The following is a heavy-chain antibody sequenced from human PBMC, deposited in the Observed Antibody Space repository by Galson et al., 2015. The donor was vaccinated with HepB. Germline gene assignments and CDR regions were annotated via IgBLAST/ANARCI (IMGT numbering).Heavy chain of an antibody. CDR1: GFTFSNYS. V-gene: IGHV3-21*01. CDR3: ARDPPLGTPLDY. J-gene: IGHJ4*02. CDR2: ISSSSTYI. Sequence: SLRLSCAASGFTFSNYSMIWVRHAPGKGLEWVSSISSSSTYIYYADSVKGRFTISRDNAKNSLFLQINSLRAEDTAVYYCARDPPLGTPLDYWGQGTLVTVSS. D-gene: IGHD7-27*01.